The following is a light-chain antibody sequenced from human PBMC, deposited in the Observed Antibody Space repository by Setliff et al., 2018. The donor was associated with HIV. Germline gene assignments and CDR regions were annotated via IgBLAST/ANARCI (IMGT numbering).Light chain of an antibody. CDR1: SSDVGAYNY. V-gene: IGLV2-8*01. CDR3: SSYAGSNNLV. CDR2: EVN. J-gene: IGLJ2*01. Sequence: QSVLTQPPSASGSPGQSVTISCTGTSSDVGAYNYVSWYQQHPGKAPKLMIYEVNKRPSGVPDRFSGSKSGNTASLTVSGLQAEDEADYYCSSYAGSNNLVFGGGTKVTV.